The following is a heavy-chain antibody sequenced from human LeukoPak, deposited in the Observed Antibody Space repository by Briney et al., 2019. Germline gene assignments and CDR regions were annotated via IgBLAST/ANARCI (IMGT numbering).Heavy chain of an antibody. Sequence: GGSLRLSCAASGFTFSSYWMHWVRHAPGKGLVWVSRINSDGSSTSYADSVKGRFTISRDNAKNSLYLQMNSLRAEDTAVYYCARDCGYCSGGSCYHCAFDIWGQGTMVTVSS. J-gene: IGHJ3*02. D-gene: IGHD2-15*01. V-gene: IGHV3-74*01. CDR3: ARDCGYCSGGSCYHCAFDI. CDR1: GFTFSSYW. CDR2: INSDGSST.